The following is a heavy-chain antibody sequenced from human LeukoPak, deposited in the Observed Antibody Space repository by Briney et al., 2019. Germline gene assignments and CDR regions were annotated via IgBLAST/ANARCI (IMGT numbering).Heavy chain of an antibody. J-gene: IGHJ4*02. CDR3: ARDKVSTGRIAVAGTGEFDY. CDR1: GYTFSSYS. Sequence: GGSLRLSCAASGYTFSSYSMNRVRQAPGKGLEWVSSISSSSSYIYYADSVKGRFTISRDNAKNSLYLQMNSLRAEDTAVYYCARDKVSTGRIAVAGTGEFDYWGQGTLVTVFS. D-gene: IGHD6-19*01. CDR2: ISSSSSYI. V-gene: IGHV3-21*01.